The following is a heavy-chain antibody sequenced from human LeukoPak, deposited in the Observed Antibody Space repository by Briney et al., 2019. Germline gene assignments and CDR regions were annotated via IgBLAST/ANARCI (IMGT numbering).Heavy chain of an antibody. V-gene: IGHV4-34*01. J-gene: IGHJ5*02. CDR2: INHSGGT. D-gene: IGHD6-19*01. CDR3: ARGYSSGWRLKFDP. Sequence: PSETLSLTCAVYGGSFSGYYWSWIRQPPGRGLEWIGEINHSGGTNYNPSLKSRVTISVDTSKNQFSLKLSSVTAADTAVYYCARGYSSGWRLKFDPWGQGTLVTVSS. CDR1: GGSFSGYY.